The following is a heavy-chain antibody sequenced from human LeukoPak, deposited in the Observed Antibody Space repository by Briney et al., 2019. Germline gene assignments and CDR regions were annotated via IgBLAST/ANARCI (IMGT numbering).Heavy chain of an antibody. J-gene: IGHJ4*02. V-gene: IGHV3-20*04. CDR2: ISWNGGST. CDR1: GFTFDDYG. CDR3: ARSPPEGDY. Sequence: GGSLRLSCADSGFTFDDYGMSWVRHAPGKGLEWISGISWNGGSTDYADSVKGRFTISRDNAKNSLYLQMNSLRVEDTALYYCARSPPEGDYWGQGTLVIVSS.